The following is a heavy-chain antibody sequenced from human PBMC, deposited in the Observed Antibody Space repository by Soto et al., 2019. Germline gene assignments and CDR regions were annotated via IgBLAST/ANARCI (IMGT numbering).Heavy chain of an antibody. CDR1: GYTFTGYA. CDR3: AKGEWSYCRGGSCYYFDF. J-gene: IGHJ4*02. V-gene: IGHV1-3*01. D-gene: IGHD2-15*01. Sequence: QVQLVQSGSELKKPGASVKVSCKASGYTFTGYAMHWVRQAPGQRLEWMGWINAGNGNTKYSQKFQGRFTITRDTSASTAYMELSSLRVEDTAVYYCAKGEWSYCRGGSCYYFDFWGQGTVVTVSS. CDR2: INAGNGNT.